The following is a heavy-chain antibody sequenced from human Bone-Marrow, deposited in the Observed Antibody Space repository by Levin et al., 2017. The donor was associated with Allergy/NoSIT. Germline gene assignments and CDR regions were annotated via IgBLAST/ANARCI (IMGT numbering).Heavy chain of an antibody. D-gene: IGHD3-22*01. CDR3: ARHGTDYYDSSGSYRAEYFQT. Sequence: PSETLSLICTVSGGSISTSSYYWGWIRQTPGKGLEWIGSMDNTGRSYYKPSLQSRVTIFADTSKNQFSLMLSSVTAADTAIYYCARHGTDYYDSSGSYRAEYFQTWGQGTLVTVSS. CDR1: GGSISTSSYY. J-gene: IGHJ1*01. V-gene: IGHV4-39*01. CDR2: MDNTGRS.